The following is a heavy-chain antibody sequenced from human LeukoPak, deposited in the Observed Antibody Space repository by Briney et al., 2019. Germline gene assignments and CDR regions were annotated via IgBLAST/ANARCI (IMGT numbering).Heavy chain of an antibody. CDR2: IYYSGST. V-gene: IGHV4-59*01. Sequence: SETLSLTCTVSGGSISSYYWSWIRQPPGKGLEWIGYIYYSGSTNYNPSLKSRVTISVDTSKNQFSLKLSSVTAADTAVYYCAGGSMVRGVRYFDYWGQGTLVTVSS. CDR1: GGSISSYY. D-gene: IGHD3-10*01. CDR3: AGGSMVRGVRYFDY. J-gene: IGHJ4*02.